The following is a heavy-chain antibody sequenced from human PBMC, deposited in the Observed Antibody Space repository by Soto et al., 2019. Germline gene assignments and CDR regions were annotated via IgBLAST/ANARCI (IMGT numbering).Heavy chain of an antibody. CDR2: MNPNSGNT. V-gene: IGHV1-8*01. CDR3: ARGEWELSW. J-gene: IGHJ4*02. D-gene: IGHD1-26*01. CDR1: RYSFTSYD. Sequence: GSSVKVSCKASRYSFTSYDINWVRQATGQGLEWMGWMNPNSGNTGYAQKFQGRVTMTRNTSISTAYMELSSLKFEDTAVYFCARGEWELSWWGQGTQVTVS.